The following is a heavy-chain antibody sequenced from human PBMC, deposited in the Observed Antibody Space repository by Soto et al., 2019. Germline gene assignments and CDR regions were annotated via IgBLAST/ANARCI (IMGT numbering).Heavy chain of an antibody. CDR3: AREDDGGDRDYYGLDV. D-gene: IGHD2-21*02. Sequence: QVQLQESGPGLVRPSQTLSLTCTVSGGSISTDHYHWTWIRQPPGKGLEWIGYIHYSGSIYSNPSLQSRVTMSVDTSNNLFFLKLSSVTAADSAVYFCAREDDGGDRDYYGLDVWGQGTTVTVSS. CDR1: GGSISTDHYH. CDR2: IHYSGSI. V-gene: IGHV4-30-4*01. J-gene: IGHJ6*02.